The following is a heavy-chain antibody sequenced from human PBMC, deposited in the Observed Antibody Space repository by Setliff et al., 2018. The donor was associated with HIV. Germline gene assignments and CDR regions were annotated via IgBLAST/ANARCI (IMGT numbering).Heavy chain of an antibody. CDR3: ARGFYGDYYFDY. Sequence: RGESLKISCKGSGKSLSNYWVNWVRQMPGKGLEWMGRIDPSDSYINYGPSFQGHVTISADKSISTAYLQWSSLKASDTAMYYCARGFYGDYYFDYWGQGTLVTVSS. V-gene: IGHV5-10-1*01. D-gene: IGHD4-17*01. CDR2: IDPSDSYI. CDR1: GKSLSNYW. J-gene: IGHJ4*02.